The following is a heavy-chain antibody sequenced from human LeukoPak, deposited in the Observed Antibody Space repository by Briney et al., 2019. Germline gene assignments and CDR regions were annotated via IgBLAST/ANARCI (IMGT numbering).Heavy chain of an antibody. Sequence: GGSLRLSCAASGFTFNSHAMSWVRQAPGKGLEWVSSITGSGGYTYHADSVKGRFTISRDNSKNTLYLQMNSLRAEDTAVYYWAKCATVTSTYDAFDIWGQGTMVTVSS. J-gene: IGHJ3*02. V-gene: IGHV3-23*01. CDR3: AKCATVTSTYDAFDI. D-gene: IGHD4-17*01. CDR1: GFTFNSHA. CDR2: ITGSGGYT.